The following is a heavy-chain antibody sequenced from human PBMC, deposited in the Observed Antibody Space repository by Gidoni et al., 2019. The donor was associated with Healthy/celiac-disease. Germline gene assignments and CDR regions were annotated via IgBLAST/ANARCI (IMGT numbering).Heavy chain of an antibody. CDR1: GFPFDDYA. CDR2: SSGDGGST. D-gene: IGHD2-21*01. J-gene: IGHJ4*02. V-gene: IGHV3-43*02. Sequence: EVQLVESGGGVVQPGGSLRLSCAASGFPFDDYAMHWVRQAPGKGLEWVSLSSGDGGSTYDADSVKGRFTISRDNSKNSLYLQMNSLRTEDTALYYCAKASRYRLYSIDYWGQGTLVTVSS. CDR3: AKASRYRLYSIDY.